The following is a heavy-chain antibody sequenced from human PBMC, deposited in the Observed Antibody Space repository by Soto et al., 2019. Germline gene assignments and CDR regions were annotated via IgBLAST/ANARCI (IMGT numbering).Heavy chain of an antibody. CDR3: APMGV. CDR1: GFTFSSYA. CDR2: ISYDGSNK. Sequence: GGSLRLSCAASGFTFSSYAMHWVRQAPGKGLEWVAVISYDGSNKYYADSVKGRFTISRDNSKNTLYLQMSSLRADDTAVYYCAPMGVWGQGTTVTVSS. V-gene: IGHV3-30-3*01. J-gene: IGHJ6*02.